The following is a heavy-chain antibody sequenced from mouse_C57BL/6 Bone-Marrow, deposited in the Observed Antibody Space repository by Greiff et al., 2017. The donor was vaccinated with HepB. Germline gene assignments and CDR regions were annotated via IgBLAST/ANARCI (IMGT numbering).Heavy chain of an antibody. CDR1: GYTFTSYW. CDR2: IDPSDSYT. V-gene: IGHV1-59*01. CDR3: ARGVTGDY. D-gene: IGHD2-1*01. Sequence: VQLQQPGAELVRPGTSVKLSCKASGYTFTSYWMHWVKQRPGQGLEWIGVIDPSDSYTNYNQKFKGKATLTVDTSSSTAYMQLSSLTSEDSAVYYCARGVTGDYWGQGTTLTVSS. J-gene: IGHJ2*01.